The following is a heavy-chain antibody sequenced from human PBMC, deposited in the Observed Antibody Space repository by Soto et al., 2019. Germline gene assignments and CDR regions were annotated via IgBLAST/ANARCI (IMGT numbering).Heavy chain of an antibody. V-gene: IGHV3-15*01. CDR3: TTGLSNGYYNYDY. J-gene: IGHJ4*02. Sequence: PGGSLRLSCAASGFTFSNAWMSWVRQAPGKGLEWVGRIKSKTDGGTTDYAAPVKGRFTISRDDSKNTLYLQMNSLKTEDTAVYYCTTGLSNGYYNYDYWGQGTPVTVPS. CDR1: GFTFSNAW. D-gene: IGHD3-22*01. CDR2: IKSKTDGGTT.